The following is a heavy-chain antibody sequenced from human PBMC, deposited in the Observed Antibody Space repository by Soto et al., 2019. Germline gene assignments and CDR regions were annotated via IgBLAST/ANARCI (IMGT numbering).Heavy chain of an antibody. V-gene: IGHV3-23*01. CDR1: GFTFSNYA. Sequence: EVQLLESGGGLVQPGGSLRLSCVASGFTFSNYAMSWVRQAPGKGLEWVSAISSAGRTYYADSVKGRFTISRDNSKNTLYLQMNSLRAEDTAVHYCAKAESSYASGWYAYWGKGTLVTVSS. CDR3: AKAESSYASGWYAY. D-gene: IGHD6-19*01. CDR2: ISSAGRT. J-gene: IGHJ4*02.